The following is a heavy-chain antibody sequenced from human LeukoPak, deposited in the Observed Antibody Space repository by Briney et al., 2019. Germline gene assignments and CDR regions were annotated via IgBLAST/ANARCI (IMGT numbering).Heavy chain of an antibody. CDR2: IRYDGSNK. Sequence: PGGSLRLSCAASGFTFSSYGMHWVRQAPGKGLEWVAFIRYDGSNKYYADSVRGRFTISRDDSKNTLYLQMTSLRTEDTAVYYCTNSAYNYWGQGTLVIVSS. CDR3: TNSAYNY. J-gene: IGHJ4*02. D-gene: IGHD5-12*01. V-gene: IGHV3-30*02. CDR1: GFTFSSYG.